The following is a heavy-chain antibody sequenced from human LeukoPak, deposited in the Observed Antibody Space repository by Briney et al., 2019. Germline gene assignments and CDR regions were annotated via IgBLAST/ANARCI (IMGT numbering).Heavy chain of an antibody. CDR2: INAGNGNT. CDR1: GYTLTTYP. Sequence: ASVKVSCKASGYTLTTYPMHWVRQAPGQRLEWMGWINAGNGNTKYSQKFQGRVTITRDTSASTAYMELSSLRSEDTAVYYCARDGIYGDCDIWGQGTMVTVSS. J-gene: IGHJ3*02. CDR3: ARDGIYGDCDI. D-gene: IGHD4-17*01. V-gene: IGHV1-3*01.